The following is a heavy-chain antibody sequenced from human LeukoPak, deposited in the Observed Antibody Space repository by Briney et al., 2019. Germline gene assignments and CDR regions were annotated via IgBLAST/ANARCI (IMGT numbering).Heavy chain of an antibody. J-gene: IGHJ4*02. CDR2: IIPIFGTA. CDR1: GGTFSSYA. Sequence: ASVKVSCKASGGTFSSYAMSWVRQAPGQGLEWMGGIIPIFGTANYAQKFQGRVTITTDESTSTAYMELSSLRSEDTAVYYCAREYDSSGYAFDYWGQGTLVTVSS. D-gene: IGHD3-22*01. CDR3: AREYDSSGYAFDY. V-gene: IGHV1-69*05.